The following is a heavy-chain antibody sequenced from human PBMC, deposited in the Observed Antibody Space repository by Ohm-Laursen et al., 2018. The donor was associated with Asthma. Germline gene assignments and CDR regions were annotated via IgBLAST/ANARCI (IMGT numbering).Heavy chain of an antibody. J-gene: IGHJ4*02. D-gene: IGHD6-19*01. CDR3: AKDLDSSGWEFFDY. Sequence: SLRLSCAASGYTFSRYSIHWVRQAPGKGLEWVAVISFDGTSQYYADSVKGRFTISRDNSKNTLTLEMNSLRVEDTAVYFCAKDLDSSGWEFFDYWGQGSLVTVSS. V-gene: IGHV3-30*18. CDR1: GYTFSRYS. CDR2: ISFDGTSQ.